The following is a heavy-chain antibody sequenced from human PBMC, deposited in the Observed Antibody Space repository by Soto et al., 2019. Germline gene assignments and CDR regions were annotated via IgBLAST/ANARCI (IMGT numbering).Heavy chain of an antibody. J-gene: IGHJ4*02. Sequence: QVQLVQSGAEVKKPGSSVKVSCKASGGTFSSYTISWVRQAPGQGLEWMGRIIPILGIANYAQKFQGRVTITADKSTSTAYMELSSLSSEDTAVYYCAGYCSGGSCYERFFDYWGQGTLVTVSS. CDR3: AGYCSGGSCYERFFDY. D-gene: IGHD2-15*01. CDR1: GGTFSSYT. CDR2: IIPILGIA. V-gene: IGHV1-69*02.